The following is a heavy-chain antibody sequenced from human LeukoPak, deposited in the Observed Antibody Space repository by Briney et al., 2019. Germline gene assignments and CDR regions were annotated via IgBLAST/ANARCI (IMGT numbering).Heavy chain of an antibody. CDR2: IYYSGST. D-gene: IGHD6-19*01. CDR1: GGSISSYY. J-gene: IGHJ4*02. CDR3: AREHYTSGWYIRD. V-gene: IGHV4-59*01. Sequence: SETLSLTCTVSGGSISSYYWSWIRQPPGKGLEWIGYIYYSGSTNYNPSLKSRVTISVDTSKNQFSLKLSSVTAADTAVYYCAREHYTSGWYIRDWGQGTLVTVSS.